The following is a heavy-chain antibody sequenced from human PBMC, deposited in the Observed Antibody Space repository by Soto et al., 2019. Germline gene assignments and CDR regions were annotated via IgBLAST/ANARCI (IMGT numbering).Heavy chain of an antibody. D-gene: IGHD3-22*01. Sequence: QVQLQESGPGLVKPSQTLSLTCTVSGGSISSGGYYWSWIRQHPGKGLEWIGYIYYSGSTYYNPSLKSRVTISVDTSKNQFSLKLSSVTAADTAVYYCARVYYYDSSGYYYAFDIWGQGTMVTVSS. J-gene: IGHJ3*02. CDR3: ARVYYYDSSGYYYAFDI. CDR1: GGSISSGGYY. V-gene: IGHV4-31*03. CDR2: IYYSGST.